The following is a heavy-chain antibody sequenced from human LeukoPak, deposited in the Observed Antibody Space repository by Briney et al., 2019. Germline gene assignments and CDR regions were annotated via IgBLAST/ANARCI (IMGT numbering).Heavy chain of an antibody. CDR2: IRYDGSNK. D-gene: IGHD5-12*01. CDR1: AFTFSSYG. V-gene: IGHV3-30*02. J-gene: IGHJ4*02. CDR3: AKGGYSAYDDYFDY. Sequence: GGSLRLSCAASAFTFSSYGMHWVRQAPGKGLEWVAFIRYDGSNKYYADSVQGRFTISRDNSKNTLYLQMNSLRAEDTAVYYCAKGGYSAYDDYFDYWGQGTLVTVSS.